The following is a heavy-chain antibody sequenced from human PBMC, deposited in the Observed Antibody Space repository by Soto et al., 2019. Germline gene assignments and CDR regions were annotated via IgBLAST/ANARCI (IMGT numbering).Heavy chain of an antibody. CDR2: MNPNSGNT. D-gene: IGHD3-3*01. CDR1: GYTFTRYD. V-gene: IGHV1-8*01. J-gene: IGHJ3*02. Sequence: GASVKVSCKASGYTFTRYDINWVRQATGRGLEWMGWMNPNSGNTGYAQKFQGRVTMTRNTSISTAYMELSSLRSEDTAVYYCATIITYNYDFSSGKTHGAFDIWS. CDR3: ATIITYNYDFSSGKTHGAFDI.